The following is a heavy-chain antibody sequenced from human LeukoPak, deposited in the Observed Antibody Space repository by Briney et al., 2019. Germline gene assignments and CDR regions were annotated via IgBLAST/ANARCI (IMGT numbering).Heavy chain of an antibody. CDR1: GGSISSGDYY. V-gene: IGHV4-30-4*01. J-gene: IGHJ4*02. CDR3: ARERGAYRITYFDY. Sequence: PSETLSLTCTVSGGSISSGDYYWSWIRQPPGKGLERIGYIYYSGSTYYNPSLKSRVTISVDTSKNQFSLKLSSVTAADTAVYYCARERGAYRITYFDYWGQGTLVTVSS. CDR2: IYYSGST. D-gene: IGHD1-14*01.